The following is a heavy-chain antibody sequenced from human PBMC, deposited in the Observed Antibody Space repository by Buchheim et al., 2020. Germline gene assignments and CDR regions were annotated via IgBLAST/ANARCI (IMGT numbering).Heavy chain of an antibody. V-gene: IGHV3-30*18. CDR1: GFTFSSYG. CDR3: AKDYGGNGAFDI. D-gene: IGHD4-23*01. J-gene: IGHJ3*02. CDR2: ISYDGSNK. Sequence: QVQLVESGGGVVQPGRSLRLSCAASGFTFSSYGMHWVRQAPGKGLEWVAVISYDGSNKYYAESVKGRFTISSDNSKNTLYLQMNSLRAEDTAVYYCAKDYGGNGAFDIWGQGT.